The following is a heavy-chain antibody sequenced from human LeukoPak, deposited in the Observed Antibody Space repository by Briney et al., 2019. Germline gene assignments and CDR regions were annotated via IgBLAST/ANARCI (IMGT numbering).Heavy chain of an antibody. CDR1: GGSFSGYY. CDR2: INHSRRT. D-gene: IGHD3-22*01. V-gene: IGHV4-34*01. Sequence: SETLSLTCAVYGGSFSGYYWSWIRQPPGKGLEWIGEINHSRRTNYNPSLKSRVTISVDTSKNQFSLKLSSVTAADTAVYYCARGGGWRRHYYDSSGYSQENWFDPWGQGTLVTVSS. CDR3: ARGGGWRRHYYDSSGYSQENWFDP. J-gene: IGHJ5*02.